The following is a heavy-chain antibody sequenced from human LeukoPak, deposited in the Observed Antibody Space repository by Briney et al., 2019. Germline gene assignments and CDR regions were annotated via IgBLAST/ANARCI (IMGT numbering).Heavy chain of an antibody. D-gene: IGHD6-19*01. CDR2: IYYSGST. Sequence: PSETLSLTCTVSGGSISSYYWSWIRQPPGKGLEWIGYIYYSGSTNYNPSLKSRVTISVDTSKNQFSLKLSSVTAADTAVYYCAREIPVAGTRWFDPWGQGTLVTVSS. CDR1: GGSISSYY. V-gene: IGHV4-59*12. CDR3: AREIPVAGTRWFDP. J-gene: IGHJ5*02.